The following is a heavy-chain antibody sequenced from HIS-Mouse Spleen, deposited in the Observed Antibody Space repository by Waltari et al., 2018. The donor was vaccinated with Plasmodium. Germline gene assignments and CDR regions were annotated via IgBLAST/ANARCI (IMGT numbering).Heavy chain of an antibody. Sequence: EVQLLESGGGLVQPGGSLRLSCAASGFTFSSYAMSWVRQAPGKGLEWCAVISGSGGRTYSPDTGKGHFTIFRYNSKTTLYLQMNSLRAEDTAVYYCAKSSKGTGDLWDYWGQGTLVTVSS. CDR1: GFTFSSYA. J-gene: IGHJ4*02. D-gene: IGHD7-27*01. V-gene: IGHV3-23*01. CDR2: ISGSGGRT. CDR3: AKSSKGTGDLWDY.